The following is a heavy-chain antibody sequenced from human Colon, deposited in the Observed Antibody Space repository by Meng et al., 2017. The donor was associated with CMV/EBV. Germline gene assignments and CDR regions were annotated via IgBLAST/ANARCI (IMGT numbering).Heavy chain of an antibody. Sequence: QVQLQQSGPGLVKPSQTLSLPCAISGDSVSSNSAAWSWIRQSPSRGLEWLGRTYYRSKWYNEYAESVKSRIRINPDTSKNQFSLQLNSVTPEDTAVYYCARGAYNSRWIWGQGTLVTVAS. CDR1: GDSVSSNSAA. J-gene: IGHJ4*02. CDR3: ARGAYNSRWI. V-gene: IGHV6-1*01. CDR2: TYYRSKWYN. D-gene: IGHD6-19*01.